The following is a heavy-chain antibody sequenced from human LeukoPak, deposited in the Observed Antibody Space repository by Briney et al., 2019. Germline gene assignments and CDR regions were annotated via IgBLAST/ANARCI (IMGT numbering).Heavy chain of an antibody. D-gene: IGHD5-18*01. CDR3: ARDGVQLWYYFDY. J-gene: IGHJ4*02. Sequence: GGSLRLSCAASGFTFSSYWMSWVRQAPGKGLEWVANIKQDGSEKYYVDSVKGRFTISRDNAKNSLYLQMNSLRAEDTAVYYCARDGVQLWYYFDYWGQGTLVTVSS. CDR1: GFTFSSYW. CDR2: IKQDGSEK. V-gene: IGHV3-7*01.